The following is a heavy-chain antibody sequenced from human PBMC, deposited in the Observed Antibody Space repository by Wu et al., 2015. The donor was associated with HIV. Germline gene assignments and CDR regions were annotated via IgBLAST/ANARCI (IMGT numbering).Heavy chain of an antibody. J-gene: IGHJ6*02. V-gene: IGHV1-69*13. D-gene: IGHD3-10*01. Sequence: VQLVQSATEVKKPGSSVKVSCKASGGTFSSYGITWVRQAPGQGLEWMGRINPIFGTAKYAQKFQGRVMISADESTITAYMELNNLRSEDTAVYYCARVQEATMVRGVFTTWGMDVWGQGTTVTVSS. CDR3: ARVQEATMVRGVFTTWGMDV. CDR1: GGTFSSYG. CDR2: INPIFGTA.